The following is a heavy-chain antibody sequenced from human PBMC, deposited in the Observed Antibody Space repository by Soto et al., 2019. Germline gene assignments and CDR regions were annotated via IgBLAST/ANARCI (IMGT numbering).Heavy chain of an antibody. CDR2: VSAGGDMT. D-gene: IGHD3-10*01. CDR3: ARGDRGGSGSPASYYYSGLDV. Sequence: GGSLRLSCAASGFTFSSYAMSWVRQAPGKGLEWVSSVSAGGDMTYYSDSVKGRFTISRDNSNNALFLQMNRLRIEDTALYYCARGDRGGSGSPASYYYSGLDVWGQGTTATVS. V-gene: IGHV3-23*01. J-gene: IGHJ6*02. CDR1: GFTFSSYA.